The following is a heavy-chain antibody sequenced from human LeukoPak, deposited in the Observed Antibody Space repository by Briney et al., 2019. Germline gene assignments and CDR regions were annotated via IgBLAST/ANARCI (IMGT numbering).Heavy chain of an antibody. CDR1: GFTFSSYW. Sequence: GGSLRLSCAASGFTFSSYWMSWVRQAPGKGLEWVANIKQDGSEKYYVASVKGRFTISRDNAKNSLYLQMNSLRAEDTAVYYCARGGSGSYYYYGMDVWGQGTTVTVSS. D-gene: IGHD3-10*01. J-gene: IGHJ6*02. V-gene: IGHV3-7*01. CDR2: IKQDGSEK. CDR3: ARGGSGSYYYYGMDV.